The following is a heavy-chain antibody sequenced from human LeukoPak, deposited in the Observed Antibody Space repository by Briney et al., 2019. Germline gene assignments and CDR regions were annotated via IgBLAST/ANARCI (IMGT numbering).Heavy chain of an antibody. CDR1: GGTFSSYA. CDR3: AREVRDCYNLASFYYYYMDV. J-gene: IGHJ6*03. Sequence: SVKVSCKASGGTFSSYAFSWVRQAPAPGLEWVGGIIPIFGTANYAQPSQGRVTITTDESTSTAYMERSRLRSEDTAVYYCAREVRDCYNLASFYYYYMDVWGKGTTGTVSS. D-gene: IGHD5-24*01. CDR2: IIPIFGTA. V-gene: IGHV1-69*05.